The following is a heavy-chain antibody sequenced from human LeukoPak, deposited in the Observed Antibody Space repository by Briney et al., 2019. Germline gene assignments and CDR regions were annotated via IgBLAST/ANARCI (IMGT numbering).Heavy chain of an antibody. CDR1: GGSISSYY. CDR3: ARYNNSWNYYGMDV. V-gene: IGHV4-59*01. J-gene: IGHJ6*02. Sequence: SETLSLTCTVSGGSISSYYWSWIRQPPGKGLEWIGYIYYSGSINYNPSLKSRVTISVDTSKNQFSLKLSFVTAADTAVYYCARYNNSWNYYGMDVWGQGTTVTVSS. D-gene: IGHD6-13*01. CDR2: IYYSGSI.